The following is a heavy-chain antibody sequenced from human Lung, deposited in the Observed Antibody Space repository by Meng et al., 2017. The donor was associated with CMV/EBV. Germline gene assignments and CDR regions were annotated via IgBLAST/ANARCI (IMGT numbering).Heavy chain of an antibody. CDR3: ARANTAMGPFDS. CDR2: IYHSGTT. J-gene: IGHJ4*02. D-gene: IGHD5-18*01. CDR1: GYFITTGFH. Sequence: GSLRLSCTVSGYFITTGFHWGWIRQPPGKGLEWIGSIYHSGTTYYNPSLGSRLTMSVDTSKNHFSLKLSSVTAADTAVYYCARANTAMGPFDSWGQGTLVTFSS. V-gene: IGHV4-38-2*02.